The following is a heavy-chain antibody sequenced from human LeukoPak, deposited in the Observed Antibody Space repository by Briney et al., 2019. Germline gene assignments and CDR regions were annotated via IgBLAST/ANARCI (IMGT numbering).Heavy chain of an antibody. J-gene: IGHJ4*02. CDR1: GYTFTSYG. CDR3: ARLADYYDSSGYYLPYFDY. D-gene: IGHD3-22*01. Sequence: GASVKVSCKASGYTFTSYGISWVRQAPGQGLEWMGWISAYNGNTNYAQKLQGRVTMTTDTSTSTAYMELRSLRSDDTAVYYCARLADYYDSSGYYLPYFDYWGQGTLVTVSS. V-gene: IGHV1-18*01. CDR2: ISAYNGNT.